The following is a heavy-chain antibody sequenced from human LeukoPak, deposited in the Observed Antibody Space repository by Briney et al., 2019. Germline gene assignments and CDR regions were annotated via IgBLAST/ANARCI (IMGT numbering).Heavy chain of an antibody. D-gene: IGHD3-3*01. CDR1: GFTFSSYG. J-gene: IGHJ4*02. CDR3: AKDSSRITIFGVSLDY. CDR2: IRYDGSNK. V-gene: IGHV3-30*02. Sequence: PGGSLRLSCAASGFTFSSYGMHWVRQAPGKGLEWVAFIRYDGSNKYYADSVKGRFTISRDNSKNTLYLQMNSLRAEDTAVYYCAKDSSRITIFGVSLDYWGQGTLVTVSS.